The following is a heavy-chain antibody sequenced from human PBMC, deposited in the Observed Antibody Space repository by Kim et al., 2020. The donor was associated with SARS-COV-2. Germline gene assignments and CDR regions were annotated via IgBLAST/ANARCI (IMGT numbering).Heavy chain of an antibody. CDR3: AKGLRQTTVTTAFDF. D-gene: IGHD4-17*01. J-gene: IGHJ4*02. V-gene: IGHV3-23*01. Sequence: DSVQGRFTVSRDNSKNTLHLHMNSLRAEDTAIYYCAKGLRQTTVTTAFDFWGQGTLLTVSS.